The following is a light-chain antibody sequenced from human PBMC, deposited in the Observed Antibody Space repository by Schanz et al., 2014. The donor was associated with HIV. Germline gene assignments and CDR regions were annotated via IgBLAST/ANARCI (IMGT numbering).Light chain of an antibody. CDR3: HQYHTYSWT. V-gene: IGKV1-39*01. CDR1: QSISTF. Sequence: DIQMTQSPSSLSASVGDRVTITCRASQSISTFLNWYQQKPGKAPKLLIHAASSLQSGVPSRFSGSGSGTDFTLTISSLQPDDFATYYCHQYHTYSWTFGQGTRV. J-gene: IGKJ1*01. CDR2: AAS.